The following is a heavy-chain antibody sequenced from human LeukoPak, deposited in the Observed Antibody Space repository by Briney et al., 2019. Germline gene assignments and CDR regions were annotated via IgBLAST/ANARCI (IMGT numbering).Heavy chain of an antibody. D-gene: IGHD2/OR15-2a*01. V-gene: IGHV3-33*01. CDR1: GFPFSSYV. J-gene: IGHJ4*02. CDR2: IWFDGGKI. Sequence: GRSLRLSCAASGFPFSSYVMHWLRQAPGKGLEWVAVIWFDGGKIYYADSVKGRFTISGDNSKNTLYLQMNSLRAEDTAVYHCVRDFTNIRGGGYFDNWGQGTLVTVSS. CDR3: VRDFTNIRGGGYFDN.